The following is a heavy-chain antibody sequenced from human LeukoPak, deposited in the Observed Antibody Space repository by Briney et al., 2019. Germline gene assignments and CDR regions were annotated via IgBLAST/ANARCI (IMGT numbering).Heavy chain of an antibody. J-gene: IGHJ6*02. CDR3: ARQRDYFYGLDV. CDR1: GGSISSYY. Sequence: SGTLSLTCAVSGGSISSYYWSWIRQPPGKGLEWIGYIYYSGSTNYNPSLKSRGTISVDTSKNKFSLKLRSVTAADTAVYYCARQRDYFYGLDVWGQGTTVTVSS. V-gene: IGHV4-59*08. CDR2: IYYSGST.